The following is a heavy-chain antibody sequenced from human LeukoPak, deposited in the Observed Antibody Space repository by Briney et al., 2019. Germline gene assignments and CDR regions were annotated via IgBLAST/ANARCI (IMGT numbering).Heavy chain of an antibody. Sequence: GGSLRLSSAASGFTFCRYAMSWVRRAPGKGLEWASAISGSGGSTYYAGSVKGRFTISRDNSKNTLYLQMNSLRAEDTAVYYCAKDPAKYYYGSGTLPPYYFDYWGQGTLVTVSS. CDR3: AKDPAKYYYGSGTLPPYYFDY. V-gene: IGHV3-23*01. D-gene: IGHD3-10*01. CDR1: GFTFCRYA. CDR2: ISGSGGST. J-gene: IGHJ4*02.